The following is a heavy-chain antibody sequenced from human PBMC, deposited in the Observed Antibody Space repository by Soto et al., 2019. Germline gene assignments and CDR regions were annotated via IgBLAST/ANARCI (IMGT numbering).Heavy chain of an antibody. CDR2: INPNSGGT. V-gene: IGHV1-2*02. J-gene: IGHJ4*02. CDR3: ARSSFNYDSSGPQGY. CDR1: GFTFTAYY. D-gene: IGHD3-22*01. Sequence: ASVKVSCKASGFTFTAYYMHWVRQAPGQGLEWMGWINPNSGGTNYAQKFQGRITMTRDTSISTAYMELSSLTSDDSAVYYCARSSFNYDSSGPQGYWGQGXLVTVYS.